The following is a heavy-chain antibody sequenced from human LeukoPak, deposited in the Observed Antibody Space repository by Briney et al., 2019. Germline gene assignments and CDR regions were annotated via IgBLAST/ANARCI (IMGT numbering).Heavy chain of an antibody. CDR2: ISAYNGNT. CDR3: ARNGLSLYYFDY. CDR1: GYTFTSYD. J-gene: IGHJ4*02. Sequence: GASVKVSCKASGYTFTSYDINWVRQATGQGLEWMGWISAYNGNTNYAQKLQGRVTMTTDTSTSTAYMELRSLRSDDTAVYYCARNGLSLYYFDYWGQGTLVTVSS. V-gene: IGHV1-18*01. D-gene: IGHD3-22*01.